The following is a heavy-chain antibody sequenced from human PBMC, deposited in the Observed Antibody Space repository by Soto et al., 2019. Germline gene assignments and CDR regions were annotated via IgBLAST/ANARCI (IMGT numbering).Heavy chain of an antibody. CDR3: ARDSGYDYARANFDY. J-gene: IGHJ4*02. Sequence: PGGSLILSCAASGFTFSSYGMNWVRQAPGKGLEWVSSISSSSSYIYYADSVKGRFTISRDNAKNSLYLQMNSLRAEDTAVYYCARDSGYDYARANFDYWGQGTLVTVSS. D-gene: IGHD5-12*01. CDR2: ISSSSSYI. CDR1: GFTFSSYG. V-gene: IGHV3-21*01.